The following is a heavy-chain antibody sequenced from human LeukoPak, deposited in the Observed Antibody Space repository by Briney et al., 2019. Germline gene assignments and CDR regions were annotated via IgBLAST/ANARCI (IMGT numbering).Heavy chain of an antibody. D-gene: IGHD2-15*01. Sequence: SETLSLTCTVSGGSISSSSYYWGWIRQPPGKGLEWIGSIYYSGSTYYNPSLKSRVTISVDTSKNQFSLKLSSVTAAGTAVYYCARAEVDCSGGSCYNWFDPWGQGTLVTVSS. V-gene: IGHV4-39*07. CDR2: IYYSGST. CDR1: GGSISSSSYY. J-gene: IGHJ5*02. CDR3: ARAEVDCSGGSCYNWFDP.